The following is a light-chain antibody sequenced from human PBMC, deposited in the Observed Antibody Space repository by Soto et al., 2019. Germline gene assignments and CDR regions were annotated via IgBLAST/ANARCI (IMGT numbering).Light chain of an antibody. CDR3: QQYNNWPPLT. V-gene: IGKV3-15*01. J-gene: IGKJ4*01. Sequence: EIVMTQSPATLSVSPGERATLSCRASQSVSSNLAWYQLKPGQAPRLLIYGASTRATGIPARFSGSGSGTEFTLTISSLQSEDFAVYYCQQYNNWPPLTVGGGTKVQIK. CDR2: GAS. CDR1: QSVSSN.